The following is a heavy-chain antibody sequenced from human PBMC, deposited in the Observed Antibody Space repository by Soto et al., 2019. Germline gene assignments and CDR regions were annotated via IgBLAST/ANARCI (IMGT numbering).Heavy chain of an antibody. D-gene: IGHD3-22*01. CDR1: GFTFSSYG. CDR2: ISYDGSNK. J-gene: IGHJ4*02. V-gene: IGHV3-30*18. CDR3: AKSQFTMLVDFDY. Sequence: PGGSLRLSCAASGFTFSSYGMHWVRQAPGKGLEWVAVISYDGSNKYYADSVKGRFTISRDNSKNTLYLQMNSLRAEDTAVYYCAKSQFTMLVDFDYWGQGTLVTVSS.